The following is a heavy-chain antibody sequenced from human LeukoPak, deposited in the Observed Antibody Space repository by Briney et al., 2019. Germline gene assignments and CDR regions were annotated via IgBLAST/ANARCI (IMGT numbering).Heavy chain of an antibody. V-gene: IGHV1-18*01. J-gene: IGHJ6*03. CDR3: ARDQGRPTVTTPKGGYSYYYYYMDV. D-gene: IGHD4-17*01. Sequence: ASVKVSCKASGYTFTNYSISWVRQAPGQGLEWMGWVSADNGNTNYAQKLRGRVTMTTDTSTSTAYMELRSLRSDDTAVYYCARDQGRPTVTTPKGGYSYYYYYMDVWGKGTTVTVSS. CDR2: VSADNGNT. CDR1: GYTFTNYS.